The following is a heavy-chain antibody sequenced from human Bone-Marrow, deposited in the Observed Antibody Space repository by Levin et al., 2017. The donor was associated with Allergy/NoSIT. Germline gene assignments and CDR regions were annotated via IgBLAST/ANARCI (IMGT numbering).Heavy chain of an antibody. CDR3: ARDTLVSISGDYYYYGMDV. J-gene: IGHJ6*02. CDR1: GFKFSGYR. D-gene: IGHD1-20*01. CDR2: ISSNSTHT. V-gene: IGHV3-21*01. Sequence: LSLTCVASGFKFSGYRMNWVRQAPGKGLEWISSISSNSTHTYHADSVKGRFSTSRDNAKNSLYLQVDSLRVDDTAVYYCARDTLVSISGDYYYYGMDVWGQGTTVTVSS.